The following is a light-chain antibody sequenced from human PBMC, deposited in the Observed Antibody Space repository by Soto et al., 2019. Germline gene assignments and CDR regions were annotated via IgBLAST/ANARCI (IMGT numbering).Light chain of an antibody. CDR3: SSYTSSSTHYV. CDR1: SSDVGGYNY. V-gene: IGLV2-14*01. CDR2: DVS. J-gene: IGLJ1*01. Sequence: QSVLTQPASVSGSPGQSITISCTGTSSDVGGYNYVSWYQQHPGKAPKLIICDVSNRPSGVSNRFSGSKSGNTASLNISGLQPEDEADYYCSSYTSSSTHYVFGTGTKLTVL.